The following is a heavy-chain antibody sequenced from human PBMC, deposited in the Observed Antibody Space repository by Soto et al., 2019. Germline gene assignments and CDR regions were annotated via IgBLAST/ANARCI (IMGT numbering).Heavy chain of an antibody. Sequence: EVQLLESGGGLVQPGESLRLSCAASGFSSSYYAMTWVRQAPGQGLQWVSSIGANGSITYYADSVKGRFSISRDNSKSTLRLQMSSLRAEDTTVYYCAGDGFGSESYHPYYFDSWGDGTLVTVSS. D-gene: IGHD3-10*01. J-gene: IGHJ4*01. CDR2: IGANGSIT. V-gene: IGHV3-23*01. CDR3: AGDGFGSESYHPYYFDS. CDR1: GFSSSYYA.